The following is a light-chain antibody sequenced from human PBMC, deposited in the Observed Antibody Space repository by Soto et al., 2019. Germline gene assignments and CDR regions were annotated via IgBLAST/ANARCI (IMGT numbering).Light chain of an antibody. CDR2: NAS. J-gene: IGKJ4*01. CDR1: QSISTW. CDR3: QQYNSYSLT. Sequence: DIQMTQSPSTLSASVGDRVTITCRASQSISTWLAWYQQKPGKAPKLLIYNASNLEVGVPSRFSGSGSGTEFTLTFSSLQPDDFATYYCQQYNSYSLTFGGGTKVEMK. V-gene: IGKV1-5*03.